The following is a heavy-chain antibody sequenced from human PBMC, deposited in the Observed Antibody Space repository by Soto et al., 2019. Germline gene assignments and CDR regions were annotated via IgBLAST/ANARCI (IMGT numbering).Heavy chain of an antibody. J-gene: IGHJ3*02. Sequence: EVQLVQSGAEVKKPGESLKISCKGSGYRFTSYCIGWVRQMPGKGLEWMGIIYPGDSDTRYSPSFQGQVSISADKSINTASLQWSSLKASDTAMYYCASGWLPGPPPEAFEIWGQGTKVTVSS. CDR3: ASGWLPGPPPEAFEI. CDR1: GYRFTSYC. V-gene: IGHV5-51*01. D-gene: IGHD5-12*01. CDR2: IYPGDSDT.